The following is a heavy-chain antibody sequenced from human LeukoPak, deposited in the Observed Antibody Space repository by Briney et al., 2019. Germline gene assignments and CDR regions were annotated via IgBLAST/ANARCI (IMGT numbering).Heavy chain of an antibody. D-gene: IGHD3-10*01. Sequence: SETLSLTCAVYGGSFSGYYWSWIRQPPGKGLEWIGEINHSGSTNYNPSLKSRVTISVDTSKNQFSLKLSSVTAADTAEYYCARGQYYGSGSYPGGMDVWGQGTTVTVSS. J-gene: IGHJ6*02. CDR2: INHSGST. V-gene: IGHV4-34*01. CDR1: GGSFSGYY. CDR3: ARGQYYGSGSYPGGMDV.